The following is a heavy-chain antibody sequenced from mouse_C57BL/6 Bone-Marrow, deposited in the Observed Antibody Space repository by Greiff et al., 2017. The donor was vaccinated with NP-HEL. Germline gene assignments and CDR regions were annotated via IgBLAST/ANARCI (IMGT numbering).Heavy chain of an antibody. V-gene: IGHV5-4*01. D-gene: IGHD1-1*01. J-gene: IGHJ3*01. CDR3: ARAGYGSSYPFAY. CDR1: GFTFSSYA. CDR2: ISDGGSYT. Sequence: EVHLVESGGGLVKPGGSLKLSCAASGFTFSSYAMSWVRQTPEKRLEWVASISDGGSYTYYPDNVKGRFTISRDNAKNNLYLQMSHLKSEDTAMYDCARAGYGSSYPFAYGGQGTLVTVSA.